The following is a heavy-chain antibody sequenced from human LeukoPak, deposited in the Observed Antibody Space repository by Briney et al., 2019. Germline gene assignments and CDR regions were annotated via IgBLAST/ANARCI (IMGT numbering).Heavy chain of an antibody. J-gene: IGHJ5*02. D-gene: IGHD4-17*01. CDR3: ARGSPATLTTFTPSDA. Sequence: PGRSLRLSCAASGFTSSFYAMHCVLQAPGKALHWVAVISYDGSNKYYADSVKGRFTISRDNSKNTLFLQMSSLRTDDTAVYYCARGSPATLTTFTPSDAWGQGTLVTVSS. CDR2: ISYDGSNK. V-gene: IGHV3-30*04. CDR1: GFTSSFYA.